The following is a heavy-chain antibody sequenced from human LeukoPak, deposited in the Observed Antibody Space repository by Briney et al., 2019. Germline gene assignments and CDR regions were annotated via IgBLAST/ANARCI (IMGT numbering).Heavy chain of an antibody. CDR1: GFTFSSYG. Sequence: PGGSLRLSCAASGFTFSSYGMHWVRQAPGKGLEWVAFIRYDGSNKYYADSVKGRFTISRDNSKNTLYLQMNSLRAEDTAVYYCAKGADGSGSYYYYYMDVWGKGTTVTVSS. V-gene: IGHV3-30*02. CDR2: IRYDGSNK. D-gene: IGHD3-10*01. CDR3: AKGADGSGSYYYYYMDV. J-gene: IGHJ6*03.